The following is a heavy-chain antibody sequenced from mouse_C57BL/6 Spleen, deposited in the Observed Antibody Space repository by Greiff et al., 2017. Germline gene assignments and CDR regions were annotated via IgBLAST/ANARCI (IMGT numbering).Heavy chain of an antibody. CDR3: GRSFDY. CDR2: IRNKANGYTT. CDR1: GFTFTDYY. Sequence: EVKLMESGGGLVQPGGSLSLSCAASGFTFTDYYMSWVRQPPGKALEWLGFIRNKANGYTTEYSASVKGRFTISRDNSQSILYRQMNALRAEDSATYYCGRSFDYWGQGTTLTVSS. V-gene: IGHV7-3*01. J-gene: IGHJ2*01.